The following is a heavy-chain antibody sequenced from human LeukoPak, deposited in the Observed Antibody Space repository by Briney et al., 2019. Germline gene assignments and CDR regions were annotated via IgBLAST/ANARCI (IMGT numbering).Heavy chain of an antibody. CDR3: ARLVIGEGPYYYYYYGMDV. J-gene: IGHJ6*02. V-gene: IGHV1-69*04. CDR1: GGTFSSYA. Sequence: SVKVSCKASGGTFSSYAISWVRQAPGQGLEWMGRIIPILGIANYAQKFQGRVTITADKSTSTAYMELSSLRSEDTAVYYCARLVIGEGPYYYYYYGMDVWGQGTTVTVSS. CDR2: IIPILGIA. D-gene: IGHD3-10*01.